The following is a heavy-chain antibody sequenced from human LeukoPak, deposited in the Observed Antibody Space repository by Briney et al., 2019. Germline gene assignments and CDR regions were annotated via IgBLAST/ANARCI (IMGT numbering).Heavy chain of an antibody. CDR2: INPNSGGT. D-gene: IGHD3-9*01. J-gene: IGHJ3*02. Sequence: ASVNVSCKASGYTFTGYYMHWVRPAPGQGREWMGWINPNSGGTKYPQKFQGRVTMTRDTSISTAYMELRSLRSDDTAENYWSRARPNYDILTGYYIWYAFDIWGQGTMVTVSS. CDR1: GYTFTGYY. V-gene: IGHV1-2*02. CDR3: SRARPNYDILTGYYIWYAFDI.